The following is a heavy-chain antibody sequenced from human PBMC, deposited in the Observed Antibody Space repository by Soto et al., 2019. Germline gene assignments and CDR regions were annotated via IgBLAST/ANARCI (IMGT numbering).Heavy chain of an antibody. J-gene: IGHJ4*02. CDR3: ARQYCSGGSCYYGYDI. V-gene: IGHV3-53*01. Sequence: WGSLRLSCAASGFTVINNYIIFFRHSPLKGLEWVSFIYSSGTTYYADSVKGRFTISRDNSKNTLYLQMSSLRIEDTAVYYCARQYCSGGSCYYGYDIWGQGTLVTVSS. D-gene: IGHD2-15*01. CDR2: IYSSGTT. CDR1: GFTVINNY.